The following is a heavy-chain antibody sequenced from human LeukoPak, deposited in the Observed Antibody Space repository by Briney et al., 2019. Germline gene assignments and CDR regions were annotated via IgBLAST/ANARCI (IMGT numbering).Heavy chain of an antibody. D-gene: IGHD1-26*01. Sequence: GGSLRLSCAASGFTFSSYSMNWVRQAPGKGLEWVSSISSSSSYIYYADSVKGRFTISRDNAKNSLYLQMNSLRAKDTAVYYCATHIVGASGYWGQGTLVTVSS. CDR3: ATHIVGASGY. J-gene: IGHJ4*02. V-gene: IGHV3-21*01. CDR1: GFTFSSYS. CDR2: ISSSSSYI.